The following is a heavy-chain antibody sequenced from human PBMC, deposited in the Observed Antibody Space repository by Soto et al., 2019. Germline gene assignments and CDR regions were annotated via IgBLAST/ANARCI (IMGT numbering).Heavy chain of an antibody. CDR2: IWYDGSNK. CDR3: ARAGGTTSQLSDY. D-gene: IGHD1-7*01. J-gene: IGHJ4*02. V-gene: IGHV3-33*01. Sequence: GGSLRLSCAASGFTFSSYGMHWVRQAPGKGLEWVAVIWYDGSNKYYADSVKGRFTISRDNSKNTLYLQMNSLRAEDTAVYYCARAGGTTSQLSDYWGQGTLVTVSS. CDR1: GFTFSSYG.